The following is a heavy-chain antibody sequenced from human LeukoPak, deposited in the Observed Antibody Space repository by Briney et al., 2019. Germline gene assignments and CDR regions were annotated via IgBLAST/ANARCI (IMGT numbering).Heavy chain of an antibody. D-gene: IGHD3-16*01. J-gene: IGHJ4*02. CDR2: ISYDGSNK. CDR1: GFTFSSYA. CDR3: ARDLEAFMITFGGVDY. V-gene: IGHV3-30-3*01. Sequence: GGSLRLSCAASGFTFSSYAMHWVRQAPGKGLEWVAVISYDGSNKYYADSVKGRFTISRDNSKNTLYLQMNSLRAEDTAVYNCARDLEAFMITFGGVDYWGQGTLVTVSS.